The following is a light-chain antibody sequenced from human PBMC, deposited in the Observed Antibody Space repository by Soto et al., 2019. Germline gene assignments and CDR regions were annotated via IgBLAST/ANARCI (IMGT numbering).Light chain of an antibody. J-gene: IGLJ1*01. CDR2: ISSDGSH. Sequence: QAVVTQSPSASASLGASVKLTCTLSSGHSDYAIAWHQQQPEKGPRYLMKISSDGSHNKGDGIPDRFSGSSSGAERYLTISSLQSEDEADYYCQTWSSGSYVFGSGTKLTVL. CDR3: QTWSSGSYV. CDR1: SGHSDYA. V-gene: IGLV4-69*01.